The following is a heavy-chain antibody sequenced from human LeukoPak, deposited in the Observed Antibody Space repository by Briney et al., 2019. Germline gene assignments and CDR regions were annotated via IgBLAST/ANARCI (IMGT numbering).Heavy chain of an antibody. CDR3: AKYFGVVVNAIPSY. D-gene: IGHD2-21*01. CDR1: SLTVSNYA. V-gene: IGHV3-23*01. J-gene: IGHJ4*02. Sequence: SGGSLRLSYAAASLTVSNYAIISVRQAPGKGLEWVSAISGRGGSTYYADSVKGRFTISRDNSKNTLSLQMNSLRSEDTAVYYCAKYFGVVVNAIPSYWVQGTLVTVSS. CDR2: ISGRGGST.